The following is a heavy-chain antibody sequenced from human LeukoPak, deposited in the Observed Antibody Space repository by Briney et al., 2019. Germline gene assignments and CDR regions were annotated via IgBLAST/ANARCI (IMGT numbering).Heavy chain of an antibody. D-gene: IGHD4-17*01. CDR1: GYTLTELS. CDR3: ATGDYGDYAFDY. Sequence: GASVKVSCKVPGYTLTELSMHWVRQAPGKGLEWMGGFDPEDGETIYAQKFQGRVTMTEDTSTGTAYMELSSLRSEDTAVYYCATGDYGDYAFDYWGQGTLVTVSS. J-gene: IGHJ4*02. CDR2: FDPEDGET. V-gene: IGHV1-24*01.